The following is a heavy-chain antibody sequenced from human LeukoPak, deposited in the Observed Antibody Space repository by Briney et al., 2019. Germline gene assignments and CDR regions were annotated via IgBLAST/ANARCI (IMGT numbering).Heavy chain of an antibody. CDR3: ASHRYGFVMGAFDI. J-gene: IGHJ3*02. D-gene: IGHD3-16*02. V-gene: IGHV4-34*01. CDR2: INHSGST. Sequence: MPSETLSLTCAVYGGSFSGYYWSWIRQPPGKGLEWIGEINHSGSTNYNPSLKSRVTISVDTSKNQFSLKLSSVTAADTAVYYCASHRYGFVMGAFDIWGQGTMVTVSS. CDR1: GGSFSGYY.